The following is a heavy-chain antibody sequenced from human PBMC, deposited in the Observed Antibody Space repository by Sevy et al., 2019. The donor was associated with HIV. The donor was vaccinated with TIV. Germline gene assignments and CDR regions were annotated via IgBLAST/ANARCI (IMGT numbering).Heavy chain of an antibody. CDR3: ARVHYYDSSGHDY. D-gene: IGHD3-22*01. Sequence: SETLSLTCTVSGGSISSGDYYWSWIRQPPGKGLEWIGYIYYSGSTYYNPSLKSRVTISVDTSKNQFSLKLSSVTAADTAVYYCARVHYYDSSGHDYWGQGTTVTVSS. J-gene: IGHJ4*03. V-gene: IGHV4-30-4*01. CDR2: IYYSGST. CDR1: GGSISSGDYY.